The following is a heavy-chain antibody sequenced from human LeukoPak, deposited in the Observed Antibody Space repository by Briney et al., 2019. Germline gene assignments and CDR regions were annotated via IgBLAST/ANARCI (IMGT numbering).Heavy chain of an antibody. Sequence: QSGGSLRLSCAASGFTFSSYAMSWVRQAPGKGLEWVSAISGSGGSTYYADSVKGRFTISRDNSKNTLYLQMNSLRAEDTAVYYCAKGMGYQLKNYYYYMDVWGKGTTVTVSS. CDR3: AKGMGYQLKNYYYYMDV. J-gene: IGHJ6*03. CDR2: ISGSGGST. CDR1: GFTFSSYA. V-gene: IGHV3-23*01. D-gene: IGHD2-2*01.